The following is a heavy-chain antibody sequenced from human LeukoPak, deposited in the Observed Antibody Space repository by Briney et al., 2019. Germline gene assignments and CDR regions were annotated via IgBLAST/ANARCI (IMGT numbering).Heavy chain of an antibody. V-gene: IGHV3-9*03. D-gene: IGHD1-26*01. Sequence: GGSLRLSCTVSGFTFSSNSWSWVRQAPGKGLEWVSGISWNSGTIGYADSVKGRFTISRDNAKNSLYLQMNSLRDDDMALYYCARGNSGSYSQDWFDPWGQGTLVTVSS. J-gene: IGHJ5*02. CDR3: ARGNSGSYSQDWFDP. CDR1: GFTFSSNS. CDR2: ISWNSGTI.